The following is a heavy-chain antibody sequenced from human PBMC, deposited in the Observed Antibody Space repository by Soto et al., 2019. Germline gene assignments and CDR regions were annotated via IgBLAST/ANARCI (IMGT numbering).Heavy chain of an antibody. CDR3: SRGPYYYDSSRYYYYYGMDV. Sequence: ASVKVSCKASGYTFTGYYMHWVRQAPGQGLEWMGWINPNSGGTNYAQKFQGWVTMTRDTSISTAYMELSRLRSDDTAVYYCSRGPYYYDSSRYYYYYGMDVWGQGTTVTVSS. J-gene: IGHJ6*02. D-gene: IGHD3-22*01. CDR1: GYTFTGYY. CDR2: INPNSGGT. V-gene: IGHV1-2*04.